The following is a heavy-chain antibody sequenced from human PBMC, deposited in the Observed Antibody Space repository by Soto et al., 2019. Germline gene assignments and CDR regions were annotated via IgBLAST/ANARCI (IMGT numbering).Heavy chain of an antibody. CDR2: ISGSGGST. CDR3: AKSDNAYYYDSSGYLNFDY. D-gene: IGHD3-22*01. Sequence: PGGSLRLSCAASGFTFSSYAMSWVRQAPGKGPEWVSAISGSGGSTYYADSVKGRFTISRDNSKNTLYLQMNSLRAEDTAVYYCAKSDNAYYYDSSGYLNFDYWGQGTLVTVSS. V-gene: IGHV3-23*01. CDR1: GFTFSSYA. J-gene: IGHJ4*02.